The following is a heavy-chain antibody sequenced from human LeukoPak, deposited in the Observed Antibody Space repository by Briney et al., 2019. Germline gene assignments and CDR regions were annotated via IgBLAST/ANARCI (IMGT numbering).Heavy chain of an antibody. CDR1: GGSFSGYY. J-gene: IGHJ6*03. Sequence: SETLSLTCAVYGGSFSGYYWSWIRQPPGKGLEWIGEINHSGSTNYNPSLKSRVTISVDTSKNQFSLKLSSVTAADTAVYYCARAPQLALYYYYYMDVWGKGTTVTVSS. CDR2: INHSGST. V-gene: IGHV4-34*01. D-gene: IGHD6-13*01. CDR3: ARAPQLALYYYYYMDV.